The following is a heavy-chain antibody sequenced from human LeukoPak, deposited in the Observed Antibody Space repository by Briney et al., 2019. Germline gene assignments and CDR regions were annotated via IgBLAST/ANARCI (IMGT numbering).Heavy chain of an antibody. J-gene: IGHJ4*02. Sequence: SGGSLRLSCGASGFIFANDWMSWIRQAPGKGLEWVSYISSSGSTIYYADSVKGRFTISRDNAKNSLYLQMNSLRAEDTAVYYCASGIDYGDYVYYWGQGTLVTVSS. CDR3: ASGIDYGDYVYY. CDR2: ISSSGSTI. CDR1: GFIFANDW. V-gene: IGHV3-11*01. D-gene: IGHD4-17*01.